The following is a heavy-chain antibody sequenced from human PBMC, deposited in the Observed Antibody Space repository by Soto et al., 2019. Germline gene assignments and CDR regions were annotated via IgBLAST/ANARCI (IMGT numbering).Heavy chain of an antibody. Sequence: EVQLLESGGGLVQPGGSLRLSCAASGFTFSSYAMSWVRQAPGKGLEWVSAISGSGGSTYYADSVKGRFTISRDNSKNTLYLQMNSLRAEDTAVYYCALQEGYCSGGSCYPSGDYWGQGTLVTVSS. CDR3: ALQEGYCSGGSCYPSGDY. V-gene: IGHV3-23*01. CDR2: ISGSGGST. CDR1: GFTFSSYA. J-gene: IGHJ4*02. D-gene: IGHD2-15*01.